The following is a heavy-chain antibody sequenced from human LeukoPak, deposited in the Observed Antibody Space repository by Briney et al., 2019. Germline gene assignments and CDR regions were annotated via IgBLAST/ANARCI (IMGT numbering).Heavy chain of an antibody. J-gene: IGHJ3*02. Sequence: SETLFLTCTVSGGSISSNYWSWIRQPPGKGLEWIGYIYYSGSTTYNPSLKSRVTISVDTSENQFSLKLSSVTAADTAVYYCARGRSGYSYVHDAFDIWGQGTMVTVSS. CDR1: GGSISSNY. D-gene: IGHD5-18*01. V-gene: IGHV4-59*01. CDR2: IYYSGST. CDR3: ARGRSGYSYVHDAFDI.